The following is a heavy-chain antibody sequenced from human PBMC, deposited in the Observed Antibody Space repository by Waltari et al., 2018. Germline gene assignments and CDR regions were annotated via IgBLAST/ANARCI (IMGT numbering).Heavy chain of an antibody. J-gene: IGHJ5*02. Sequence: QVQLQQWGAGLLKPSETLSLTCAVYGGGSFSGYYWSWPRQPPGKGLEWIGEIDQSGSTNYNPSLKNRLTISLDTSKTQFSMKMRSVTAADTAVYYCARADRGRSGKYASPAWGPWGQGTLVTVSS. D-gene: IGHD1-26*01. CDR1: GGGSFSGYY. CDR3: ARADRGRSGKYASPAWGP. CDR2: IDQSGST. V-gene: IGHV4-34*01.